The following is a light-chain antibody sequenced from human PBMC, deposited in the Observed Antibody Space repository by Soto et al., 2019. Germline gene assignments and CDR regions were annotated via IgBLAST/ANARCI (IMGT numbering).Light chain of an antibody. Sequence: QSALTQPRSASGSPGQSITISCTGTSSDVGGYNYVSWYQQHPAKAPKLIIFDVSKGPSGDPNRFSGSKSGNTASQTISGLRAEDEADYYCCSYVGRNTYVFGTGTKVTVL. CDR1: SSDVGGYNY. CDR3: CSYVGRNTYV. V-gene: IGLV2-11*02. J-gene: IGLJ1*01. CDR2: DVS.